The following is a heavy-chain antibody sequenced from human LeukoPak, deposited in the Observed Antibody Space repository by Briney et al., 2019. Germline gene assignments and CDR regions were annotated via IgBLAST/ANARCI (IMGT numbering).Heavy chain of an antibody. Sequence: GGSLRLSCAASGFTFSGSAMHWVRQASGKGLEWVGRIRSKANSYATAYAASVKGRFTISRDDSKNTAYLLMNSLKTEDTAVYYCIRRGYTEGDFDYWGQGTLVTVPS. CDR1: GFTFSGSA. D-gene: IGHD3-22*01. V-gene: IGHV3-73*01. CDR2: IRSKANSYAT. J-gene: IGHJ4*02. CDR3: IRRGYTEGDFDY.